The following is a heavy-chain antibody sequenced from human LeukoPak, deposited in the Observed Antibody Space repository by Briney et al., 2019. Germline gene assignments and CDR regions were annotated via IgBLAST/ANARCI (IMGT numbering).Heavy chain of an antibody. CDR2: ISSSSSYI. D-gene: IGHD1-7*01. CDR1: GFTFSSCS. V-gene: IGHV3-21*01. CDR3: ARDRGWNYEWGSSYFDY. J-gene: IGHJ4*02. Sequence: GGSLRLSCAASGFTFSSCSMNWVRQAPGKGLEWVSSISSSSSYIYYADSVKGRFTISRDNAKNSLYLQMNSLRAEDTAVYYCARDRGWNYEWGSSYFDYWGQETLVTVSS.